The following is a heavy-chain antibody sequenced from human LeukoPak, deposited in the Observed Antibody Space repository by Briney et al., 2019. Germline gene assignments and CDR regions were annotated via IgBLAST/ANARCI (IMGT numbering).Heavy chain of an antibody. V-gene: IGHV3-33*01. CDR3: ARDLLTAMPFDY. CDR1: GFTFSSYG. CDR2: IWYDGSNK. D-gene: IGHD2-2*01. J-gene: IGHJ4*02. Sequence: PGRSLRLSCAASGFTFSSYGMHWVRQAPGKGLEWVAVIWYDGSNKYYADSVKGRFTISSDNSKNTLYLQMNSLRAEDTAVYYCARDLLTAMPFDYWGQGTLVTVSS.